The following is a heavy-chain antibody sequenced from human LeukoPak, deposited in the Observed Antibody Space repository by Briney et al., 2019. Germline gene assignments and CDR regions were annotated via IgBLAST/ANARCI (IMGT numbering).Heavy chain of an antibody. J-gene: IGHJ5*02. V-gene: IGHV1-18*01. CDR1: GYTFTSNG. D-gene: IGHD6-19*01. CDR3: ARVRIAVAGTERKNWFDP. CDR2: ISAYNGNT. Sequence: ASVKVSCKAFGYTFTSNGISWVRQAPGQGLEWIGWISAYNGNTNYAQKLQGRVTMTTATSKSTTSLELRSLRSDETAVYYCARVRIAVAGTERKNWFDPWGQGTLVTVSS.